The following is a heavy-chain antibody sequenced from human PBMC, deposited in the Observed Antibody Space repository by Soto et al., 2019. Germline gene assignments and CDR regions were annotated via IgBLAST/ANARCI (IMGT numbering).Heavy chain of an antibody. J-gene: IGHJ2*01. V-gene: IGHV1-69*13. Sequence: ASVKVSCKASGGTFSSYAISWVRQAPGQGLEWMGGIIPIFGTANYAQKFQGRVTITADESTSTAYMELSSLRSEDTAVYYCAREIRSGYYKYWYFDLWGRGTLVTVSS. CDR1: GGTFSSYA. CDR2: IIPIFGTA. D-gene: IGHD3-3*01. CDR3: AREIRSGYYKYWYFDL.